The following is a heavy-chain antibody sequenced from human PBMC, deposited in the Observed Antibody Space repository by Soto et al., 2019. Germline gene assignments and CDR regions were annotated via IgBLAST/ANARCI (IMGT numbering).Heavy chain of an antibody. J-gene: IGHJ6*02. CDR2: IMPVFRRP. CDR3: ARDKDRLQLGGNYYFILDV. D-gene: IGHD1-1*01. Sequence: QVQLVQSGAEVKKPESSVKVSCKASGGTFRTSAFSWVRQAPGQGLEWVGGIMPVFRRPKYAQNFQDRVTITADESTSTAYMELNSLRSDDTAVYYCARDKDRLQLGGNYYFILDVWGQGTAVTVSS. CDR1: GGTFRTSA. V-gene: IGHV1-69*12.